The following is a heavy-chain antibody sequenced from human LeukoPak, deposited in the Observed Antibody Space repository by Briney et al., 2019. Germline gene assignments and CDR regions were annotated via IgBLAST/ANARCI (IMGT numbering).Heavy chain of an antibody. CDR1: GFTFSNYA. Sequence: PGASLRLSGAASGFTFSNYAMSWVRQVPGKGLEWVSTISSGGVSTYYADSVKGRFTISRDNSKNTLYLQMNSLRAEDTAIYYCAKDRSWSSGGNWFDPWGQGTLVTVSS. D-gene: IGHD6-25*01. CDR2: ISSGGVST. J-gene: IGHJ5*02. CDR3: AKDRSWSSGGNWFDP. V-gene: IGHV3-23*01.